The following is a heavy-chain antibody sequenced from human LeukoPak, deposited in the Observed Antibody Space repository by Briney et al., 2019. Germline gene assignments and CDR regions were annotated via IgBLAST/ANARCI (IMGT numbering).Heavy chain of an antibody. J-gene: IGHJ4*02. CDR1: GGTFSSYA. CDR2: IIPIFGTA. Sequence: SVKVSCKASGGTFSSYAISWVRQAPGQGLEWMGGIIPIFGTANYAQKFQGRVTITTDESTSTAYMELSSLRSEDTAVYYCARADSRSGMMYYFDYWGQGTLVNVSS. V-gene: IGHV1-69*05. CDR3: ARADSRSGMMYYFDY. D-gene: IGHD3-16*01.